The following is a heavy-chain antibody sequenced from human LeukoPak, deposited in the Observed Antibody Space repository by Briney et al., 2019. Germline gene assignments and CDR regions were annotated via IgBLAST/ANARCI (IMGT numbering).Heavy chain of an antibody. D-gene: IGHD7-27*01. V-gene: IGHV4-38-2*01. J-gene: IGHJ4*02. CDR2: IYHSGST. CDR1: GYSISSGYY. CDR3: ARVSTGAFDY. Sequence: SETLSLTCAVSGYSISSGYYWGWIRQPPGKGLEWIGSIYHSGSTYYNPSLKSRVTISVDTSKNQFSLKLSSVTAADTAVHYCARVSTGAFDYWGQGTLVTVSS.